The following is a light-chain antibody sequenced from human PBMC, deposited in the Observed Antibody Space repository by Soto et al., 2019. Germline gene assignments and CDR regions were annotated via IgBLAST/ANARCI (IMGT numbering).Light chain of an antibody. V-gene: IGLV2-14*01. CDR3: SSYTTSSTRV. CDR1: SSDVGGYNY. Sequence: QSALTQPASVSGSPGQSITISCTGTSSDVGGYNYVSWYQQHPGKAPKLMIYDVSYRPSGVSNRFSASKSGNTASLTISGLQAEDEADYYCSSYTTSSTRVFGTGTQLTVL. J-gene: IGLJ7*01. CDR2: DVS.